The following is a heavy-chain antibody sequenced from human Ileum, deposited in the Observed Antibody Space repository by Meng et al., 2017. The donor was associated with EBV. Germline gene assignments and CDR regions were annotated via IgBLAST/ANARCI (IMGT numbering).Heavy chain of an antibody. Sequence: QGQAQSWVAGLLKPPGTLSPPSVVEGGSFSGYYWSWIRQPPGKGLEWIGEINHSGSTNYNPSLKSRVTISVDTSKNQFSLKLSSVTAADTAVYYCARGNKVSDRGFDYWGQGTLVTVSS. V-gene: IGHV4-34*01. D-gene: IGHD3-10*01. CDR1: GGSFSGYY. CDR3: ARGNKVSDRGFDY. J-gene: IGHJ4*02. CDR2: INHSGST.